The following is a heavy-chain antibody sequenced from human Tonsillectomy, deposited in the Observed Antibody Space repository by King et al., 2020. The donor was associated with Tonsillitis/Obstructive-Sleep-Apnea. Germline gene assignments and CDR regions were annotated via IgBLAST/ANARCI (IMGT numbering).Heavy chain of an antibody. Sequence: QLQESGPGLVKPSDTLSLTCAVSGYSISSSNWWGWIRQPPGKGLEWIGYIYYSGSTYYNPSLKSRVTMSVDTSKNQFSLKLSSVTAVDTAVYYCARSYSSSARHYYYDYMDVWGKGTTVTVSS. D-gene: IGHD6-13*01. CDR3: ARSYSSSARHYYYDYMDV. J-gene: IGHJ6*03. V-gene: IGHV4-28*01. CDR2: IYYSGST. CDR1: GYSISSSNW.